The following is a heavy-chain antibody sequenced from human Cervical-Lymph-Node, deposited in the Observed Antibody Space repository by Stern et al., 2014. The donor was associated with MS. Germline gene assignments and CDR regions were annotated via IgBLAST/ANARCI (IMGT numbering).Heavy chain of an antibody. J-gene: IGHJ5*02. Sequence: VQLVESGAEVKKPGSSVKVSCKASGGISWLRQAPGQGLEYMGGVIPFVGTSHSAQKFQGRVTITADTSTNTVYLELSSMKSDDTAATYCARGGGDNWFDPWGQGTLVTVSS. CDR1: GG. CDR2: VIPFVGTS. V-gene: IGHV1-69*06. D-gene: IGHD3-16*01. CDR3: ARGGGDNWFDP.